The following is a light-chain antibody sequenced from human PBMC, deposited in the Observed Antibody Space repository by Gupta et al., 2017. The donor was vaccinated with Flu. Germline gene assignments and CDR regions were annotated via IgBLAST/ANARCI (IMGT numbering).Light chain of an antibody. CDR1: SSNIGSNY. CDR3: AAWDDSRSVRV. CDR2: RNN. V-gene: IGLV1-47*01. J-gene: IGLJ3*02. Sequence: QSVLTQPPSASGTPGQRVTISCSGSSSNIGSNYVYWYQQLPGTAPKLLIYRNNQRPSGVPDRFSGSKSGTSASLAISGLQSEDEADYYCAAWDDSRSVRVFGGGTKLTVL.